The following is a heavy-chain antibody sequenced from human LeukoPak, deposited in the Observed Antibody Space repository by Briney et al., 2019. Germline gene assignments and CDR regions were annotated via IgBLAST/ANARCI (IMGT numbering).Heavy chain of an antibody. CDR3: AKAFYDILTGFPN. Sequence: GGSLRLSCAASGLTFSSYWMSWVRQAPGKGLEWVGYINEDGSNKYYADSVKGRFTISRDNSKNTLYLQMNSLRAEDTAVYYCAKAFYDILTGFPNWGQGTLVTVSS. CDR1: GLTFSSYW. V-gene: IGHV3-7*01. D-gene: IGHD3-9*01. CDR2: INEDGSNK. J-gene: IGHJ4*02.